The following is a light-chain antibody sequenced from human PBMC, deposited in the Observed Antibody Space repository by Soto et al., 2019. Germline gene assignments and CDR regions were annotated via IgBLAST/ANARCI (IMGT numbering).Light chain of an antibody. CDR2: EVT. Sequence: QSVLTQPASVSGSPGQSITVSCTGTSSDIGGYNYVSWYQQHPGKAPKLMVYEVTNRPSGVSDRFSGSKSGNTASLTISGLQGEDEGDYYCQSYDSNLSGSLFGGGTKLTVL. J-gene: IGLJ2*01. V-gene: IGLV2-14*01. CDR1: SSDIGGYNY. CDR3: QSYDSNLSGSL.